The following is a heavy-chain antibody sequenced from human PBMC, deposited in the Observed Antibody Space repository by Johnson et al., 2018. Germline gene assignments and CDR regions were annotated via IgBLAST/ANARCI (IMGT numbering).Heavy chain of an antibody. J-gene: IGHJ4*02. V-gene: IGHV4-4*07. CDR2: IFSSGGV. CDR3: ARGVNWALTTLDY. CDR1: DDSMSSYY. Sequence: QVQLVESGPGLVKPSETLSLTCTVSDDSMSSYYWSWIRQPAGKGLEWIGRIFSSGGVYYNPSLRGRVTMSIDMSKNQFSLALRSVTAADTATYFCARGVNWALTTLDYWGQGTLVTVSS. D-gene: IGHD7-27*01.